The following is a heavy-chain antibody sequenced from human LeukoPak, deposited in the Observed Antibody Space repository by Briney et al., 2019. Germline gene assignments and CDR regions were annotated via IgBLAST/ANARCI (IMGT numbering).Heavy chain of an antibody. V-gene: IGHV4-39*07. CDR1: GGSISSSSYY. Sequence: SETLSLTCTVSGGSISSSSYYWGWIRQPLGKGLEWIGSIYYSGSTYYNPSLKSRVTISVDTSKNQFSLKLSSVTAADTAVYYCARGLHKSMVRGVPVGYWGQGTLVTVSS. D-gene: IGHD3-10*01. J-gene: IGHJ4*02. CDR2: IYYSGST. CDR3: ARGLHKSMVRGVPVGY.